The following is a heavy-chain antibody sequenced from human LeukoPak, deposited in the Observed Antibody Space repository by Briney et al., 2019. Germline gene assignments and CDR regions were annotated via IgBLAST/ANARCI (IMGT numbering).Heavy chain of an antibody. D-gene: IGHD2-15*01. CDR3: ARDSDVVVVAATRARLYGMDV. Sequence: PGRSLRLSCAASGFTFSSYGMHWVRQAPGKGLEWVAVIWYDGSNKYYADSVKGRFTISRDNSKNTLYQQMNSLRAEDTAVYYCARDSDVVVVAATRARLYGMDVWGQGTTVTVSS. V-gene: IGHV3-33*01. CDR1: GFTFSSYG. J-gene: IGHJ6*02. CDR2: IWYDGSNK.